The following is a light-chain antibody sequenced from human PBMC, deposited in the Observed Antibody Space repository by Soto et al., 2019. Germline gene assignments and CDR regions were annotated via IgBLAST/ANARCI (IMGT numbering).Light chain of an antibody. J-gene: IGLJ3*02. CDR3: NSYTSSSTRV. CDR1: SSDVGGYNY. CDR2: EVS. Sequence: QSALTQPASVSGSPGQSITISCTGTSSDVGGYNYVSWYQQHPGKAPKVMIYEVSNRPSGVSNRFSGSKSGNTASLTISGLQAEDEADYYFNSYTSSSTRVFGGGTKLTVL. V-gene: IGLV2-14*01.